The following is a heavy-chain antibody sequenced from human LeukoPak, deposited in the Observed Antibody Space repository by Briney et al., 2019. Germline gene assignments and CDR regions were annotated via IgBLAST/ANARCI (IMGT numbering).Heavy chain of an antibody. CDR2: IYHSGST. V-gene: IGHV4-4*02. CDR3: ARVKQQLVLKLLYYYGMDV. CDR1: GGSISSSNW. J-gene: IGHJ6*02. D-gene: IGHD6-13*01. Sequence: SETLSLTCAVSGGSISSSNWWSWVRQPPGKGLEWIGEIYHSGSTNYNPSLKSRVTISVDKSKNQFSLKLSSVTAADTAVYYCARVKQQLVLKLLYYYGMDVWGQGTTVTVSS.